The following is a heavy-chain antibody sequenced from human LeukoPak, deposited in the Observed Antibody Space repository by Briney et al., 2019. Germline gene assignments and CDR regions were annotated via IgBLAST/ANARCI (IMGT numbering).Heavy chain of an antibody. CDR3: AKEYYYGSGSYFDY. J-gene: IGHJ4*02. D-gene: IGHD3-10*01. CDR1: GFTFSSYA. V-gene: IGHV3-23*01. CDR2: ISGSGST. Sequence: AGGSLRLSCAASGFTFSSYAMSWVRQAPGKGLEWVSAISGSGSTYYAASVKGRFTISRDNSRNTLYLQMNSLRAEDTAVYYCAKEYYYGSGSYFDYWGQGTLVTVSS.